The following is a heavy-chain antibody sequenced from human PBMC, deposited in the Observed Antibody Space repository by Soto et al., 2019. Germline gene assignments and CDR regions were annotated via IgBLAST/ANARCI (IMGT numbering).Heavy chain of an antibody. V-gene: IGHV3-48*03. Sequence: GGSLRLSCAASGFTFSSYEMNWVRQAPGKGLEWVSYISSSGSTIYYADSVKGRFTISRDNAKNSLYLQMNSLRAEDTAVYYCARELIRYFDYWGQGALVTVSS. CDR1: GFTFSSYE. J-gene: IGHJ4*02. CDR2: ISSSGSTI. CDR3: ARELIRYFDY. D-gene: IGHD3-16*01.